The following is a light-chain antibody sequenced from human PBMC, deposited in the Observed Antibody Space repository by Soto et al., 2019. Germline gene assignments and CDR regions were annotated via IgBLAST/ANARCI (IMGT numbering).Light chain of an antibody. CDR1: QSISSY. J-gene: IGKJ1*01. CDR2: AAY. CDR3: KQSYSTPGT. V-gene: IGKV1-39*01. Sequence: DIQMTQSPSSLSASVGDRVTITCRASQSISSYLNWYQQKPGKAPKLLIYAAYSLQSGVPSRFSGSGSGTDFTLTIRSLQPEDFATYYCKQSYSTPGTFGQGTKVDIK.